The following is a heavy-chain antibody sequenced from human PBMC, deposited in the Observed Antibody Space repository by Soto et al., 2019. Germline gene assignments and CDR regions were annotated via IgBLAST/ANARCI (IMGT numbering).Heavy chain of an antibody. CDR2: IYTSGST. J-gene: IGHJ6*02. V-gene: IGHV4-4*07. Sequence: ETLSLTCTVSGGSISSYYWSWIRQPAGKGLEWIGRIYTSGSTNYNPSLKSRVTMSVDTSKNQFSLKLSPVTAADTAVYYCAREVMGFRVRHSSSSGGYYGMDVWGQGTRVTVSS. D-gene: IGHD6-6*01. CDR3: AREVMGFRVRHSSSSGGYYGMDV. CDR1: GGSISSYY.